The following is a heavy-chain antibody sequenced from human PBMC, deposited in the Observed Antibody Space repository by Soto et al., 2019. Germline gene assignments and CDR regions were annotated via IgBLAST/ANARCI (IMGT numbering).Heavy chain of an antibody. V-gene: IGHV3-30-3*01. CDR3: ARDLYSDWTNYYYYGMDV. CDR1: GFTFSSYA. CDR2: ISYDGSNK. J-gene: IGHJ6*02. Sequence: GGSLRLSCAASGFTFSSYAMHWVRQAPGKGLEWVAVISYDGSNKYYADSVKGRFTISRDNSKNTLYLQMNSLRAEDTAVYYCARDLYSDWTNYYYYGMDVWGQGTTVTVSS. D-gene: IGHD3-9*01.